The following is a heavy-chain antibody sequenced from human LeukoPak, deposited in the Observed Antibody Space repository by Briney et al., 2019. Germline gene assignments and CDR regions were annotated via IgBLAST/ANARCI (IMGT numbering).Heavy chain of an antibody. CDR1: GYSFTSYW. V-gene: IGHV5-51*01. Sequence: GESLKISCKGSGYSFTSYWIGWVRQMPGKGLEWMGIIYPGDSDTRYSPSFQGQATISADKSISPAYLQWSSLKASDTAMYYCARATFDFTDGRDVGGQGTTVTVSS. CDR2: IYPGDSDT. J-gene: IGHJ6*02. CDR3: ARATFDFTDGRDV.